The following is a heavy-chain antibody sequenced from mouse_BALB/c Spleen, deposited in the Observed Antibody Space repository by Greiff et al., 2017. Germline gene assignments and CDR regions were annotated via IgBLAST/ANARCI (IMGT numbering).Heavy chain of an antibody. CDR2: IWAGGST. J-gene: IGHJ4*01. Sequence: VKLQQSGPGLVAPSQSLSITCTVSGFSLTSYGVHWVRQPPGKGLEWLGVIWAGGSTNYNSALMSRLSISKDNSKSQVFLKMNSLQTDDTAMYYCARDPPGYYAMDYWGQGTSVTVSS. CDR3: ARDPPGYYAMDY. CDR1: GFSLTSYG. V-gene: IGHV2-9*02.